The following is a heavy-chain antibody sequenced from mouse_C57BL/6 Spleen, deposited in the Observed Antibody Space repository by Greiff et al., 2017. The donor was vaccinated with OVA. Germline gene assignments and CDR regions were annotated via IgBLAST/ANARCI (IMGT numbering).Heavy chain of an antibody. CDR2: IYPSDSET. Sequence: VQLQQPGAELVRPGSSVKLSCKASGYTFTSYWMDWVKQRPGQGLEWIGNIYPSDSETHYNQKFKDKATLTVDKSSSTAYMQLSSLTSEDSAVYYCARSSGYDEAMDYWGQGTSVTVSS. V-gene: IGHV1-61*01. J-gene: IGHJ4*01. D-gene: IGHD2-2*01. CDR3: ARSSGYDEAMDY. CDR1: GYTFTSYW.